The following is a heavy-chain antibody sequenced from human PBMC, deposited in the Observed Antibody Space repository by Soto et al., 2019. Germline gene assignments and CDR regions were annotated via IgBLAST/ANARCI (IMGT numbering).Heavy chain of an antibody. CDR2: IWYDGSNK. CDR1: GFTFSSYG. Sequence: PGGSLRLSCAASGFTFSSYGMHWVRQAPSKGLEWVAVIWYDGSNKYYADSVKGRFTISRDNSKNTLYLQMNSLRPEDTAVYYCARVLVEGVIVISARAYYYGMDVWGQGTTVTVS. J-gene: IGHJ6*02. D-gene: IGHD2-8*01. V-gene: IGHV3-33*01. CDR3: ARVLVEGVIVISARAYYYGMDV.